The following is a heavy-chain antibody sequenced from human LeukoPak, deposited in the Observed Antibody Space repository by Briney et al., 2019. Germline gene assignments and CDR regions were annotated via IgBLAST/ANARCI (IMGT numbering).Heavy chain of an antibody. CDR3: ARDSGSDDRYYYYGMDV. D-gene: IGHD3-10*01. V-gene: IGHV1-69*13. J-gene: IGHJ6*02. CDR1: GGTFSSYA. CDR2: IIPIFGTA. Sequence: SVKVSCKASGGTFSSYAISWVRQAPGQGLEWMGGIIPIFGTANYAQTFQGRVTITADESTSTAYMEVSSLRAEDTAVYYCARDSGSDDRYYYYGMDVWGQGTTVTVSS.